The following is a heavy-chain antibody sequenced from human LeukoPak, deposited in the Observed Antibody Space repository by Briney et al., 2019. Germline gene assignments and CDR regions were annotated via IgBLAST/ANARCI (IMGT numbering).Heavy chain of an antibody. CDR1: GYTFTGYY. CDR3: ARAGLEYSSSSVRFDY. Sequence: ASVKVSCKASGYTFTGYYMHWVRQAPGQGLEWMGWINPNSGGTNFAQKFQGRVTMTRDTTISTAYMELSRLISDDTAVYYCARAGLEYSSSSVRFDYWGQGTLVTVSS. CDR2: INPNSGGT. J-gene: IGHJ4*02. D-gene: IGHD6-6*01. V-gene: IGHV1-2*02.